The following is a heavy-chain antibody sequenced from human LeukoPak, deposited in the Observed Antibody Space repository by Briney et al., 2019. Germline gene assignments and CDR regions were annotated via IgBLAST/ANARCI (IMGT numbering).Heavy chain of an antibody. Sequence: SETLSLTCAVYGGSFSDYYWTWIRQSPGKGLGWIGEINHSGRTNYNPSLKSRVTILVDTSKNQFSLRLTSVTAADTAVYYCARSPPPGATAYGVVDYWGQGTLVIVSS. CDR3: ARSPPPGATAYGVVDY. CDR1: GGSFSDYY. CDR2: INHSGRT. J-gene: IGHJ4*02. V-gene: IGHV4-34*01. D-gene: IGHD3-16*01.